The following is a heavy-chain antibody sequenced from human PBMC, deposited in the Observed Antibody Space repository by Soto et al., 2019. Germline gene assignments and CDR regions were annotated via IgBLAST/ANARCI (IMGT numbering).Heavy chain of an antibody. Sequence: QVQLVQSGAEVKKPGSSVKVTCKASGGTFSSYAISWVRQAPGQGLEWMGGIIPIFGTADYAQKFQGRVTITADESTSTAYMELSSLRSEDTAVYYCASHYDSSGYYYRGLDYWGQGTLVTVSS. D-gene: IGHD3-22*01. CDR3: ASHYDSSGYYYRGLDY. CDR1: GGTFSSYA. CDR2: IIPIFGTA. J-gene: IGHJ4*02. V-gene: IGHV1-69*12.